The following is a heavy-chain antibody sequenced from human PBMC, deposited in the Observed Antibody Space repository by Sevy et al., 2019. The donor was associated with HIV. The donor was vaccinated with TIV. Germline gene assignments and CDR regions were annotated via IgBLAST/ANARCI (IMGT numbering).Heavy chain of an antibody. D-gene: IGHD2-2*01. V-gene: IGHV1-8*01. CDR3: VRILSTSYYNYHALDV. Sequence: ASVKVSCRASGYTFTSYDXHXXRQTTGQGLEXMGXMSPNSGNTGYAQKFQGRVTMTRDTSKGTAYMELSSLRSDDTAVYYCVRILSTSYYNYHALDVWGQGTTVTVSS. J-gene: IGHJ6*02. CDR1: GYTFTSYD. CDR2: MSPNSGNT.